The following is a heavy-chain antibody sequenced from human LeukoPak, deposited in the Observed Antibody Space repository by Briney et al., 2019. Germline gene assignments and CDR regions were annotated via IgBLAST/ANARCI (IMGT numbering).Heavy chain of an antibody. D-gene: IGHD3-9*01. Sequence: GGSLRLSCAASGFTFSNYGMHWVRQAPGKGLEWVALIWYDGNNRYYADSVKGRFTISRDNSKNTLFLQMNSLRAEDTSVYYCARDLRYFDYWGQGTLVTVSS. CDR1: GFTFSNYG. CDR2: IWYDGNNR. V-gene: IGHV3-33*01. CDR3: ARDLRYFDY. J-gene: IGHJ4*02.